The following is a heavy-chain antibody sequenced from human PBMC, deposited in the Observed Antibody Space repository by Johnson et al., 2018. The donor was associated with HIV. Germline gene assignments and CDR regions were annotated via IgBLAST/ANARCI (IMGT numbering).Heavy chain of an antibody. V-gene: IGHV3-64*01. D-gene: IGHD3-10*01. Sequence: EKLVESGGGLVQPGGSLRLSCAASGFTFSSYAMHWVRQAPGEGLEYVSAISSNGGSTYYANSVKGRFTISRDNSKNTLYLQMGSLRAEDMAVYYCARDTKSGSYLEGTGAFDIWGQGTMVTVSS. CDR2: ISSNGGST. CDR3: ARDTKSGSYLEGTGAFDI. J-gene: IGHJ3*02. CDR1: GFTFSSYA.